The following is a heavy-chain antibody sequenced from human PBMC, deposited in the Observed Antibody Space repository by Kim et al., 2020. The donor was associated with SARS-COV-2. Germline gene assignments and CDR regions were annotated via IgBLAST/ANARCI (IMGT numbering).Heavy chain of an antibody. CDR3: ARQGVSHYYYYGMDV. V-gene: IGHV4-39*01. Sequence: PSLKRRVTISLYTAKNQFSLKLSSVTAADTAVYYCARQGVSHYYYYGMDVWGQGTTVTVSS. J-gene: IGHJ6*02.